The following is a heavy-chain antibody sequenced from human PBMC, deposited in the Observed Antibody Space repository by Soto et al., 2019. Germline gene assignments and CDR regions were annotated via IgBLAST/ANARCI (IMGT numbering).Heavy chain of an antibody. CDR2: ISAYNGNT. Sequence: ASVKVSCKASGYTFTSYGISWVRQAPGQGLEWMGWISAYNGNTNYAQKLQGRVTMTTDTSTSTAYMELRSLRSDDTAVYYCATSVPNYYYYGMDVWGQGTKVTVSS. CDR3: ATSVPNYYYYGMDV. D-gene: IGHD2-2*01. V-gene: IGHV1-18*01. J-gene: IGHJ6*02. CDR1: GYTFTSYG.